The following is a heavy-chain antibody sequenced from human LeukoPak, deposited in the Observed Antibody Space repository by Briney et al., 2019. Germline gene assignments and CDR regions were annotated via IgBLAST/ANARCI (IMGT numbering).Heavy chain of an antibody. CDR2: IIPIFGTA. CDR3: ARVGARGTMVRGVENWFDP. D-gene: IGHD3-10*01. CDR1: GGTFSSYA. J-gene: IGHJ5*02. V-gene: IGHV1-69*06. Sequence: SVKVSCKASGGTFSSYATSWVRQAPGQGLEWMGGIIPIFGTANYAQKFQGRVTITADKSTSTAYMELSSLRSEDTAVYYCARVGARGTMVRGVENWFDPWGQGTLVTVSS.